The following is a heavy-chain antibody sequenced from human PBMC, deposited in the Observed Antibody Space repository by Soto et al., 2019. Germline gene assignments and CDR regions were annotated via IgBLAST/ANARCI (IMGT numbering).Heavy chain of an antibody. CDR1: GFSLSTSGAA. Sequence: QINLIESGPTLVKPTQTLTLTCTFSGFSLSTSGAAVGWVRPPPGRALEWLALIYWDGDKRYNASLGNRLTITKDTSMNQVVLTLTNVDPADTATYYCAHRATMTIFGLIIDNGIWFDPWGQGTRVIVSS. V-gene: IGHV2-5*02. J-gene: IGHJ5*02. CDR2: IYWDGDK. D-gene: IGHD3-3*01. CDR3: AHRATMTIFGLIIDNGIWFDP.